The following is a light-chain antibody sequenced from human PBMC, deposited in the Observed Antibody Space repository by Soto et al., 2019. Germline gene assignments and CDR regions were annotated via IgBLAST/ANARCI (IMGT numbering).Light chain of an antibody. V-gene: IGKV4-1*01. Sequence: DIVMTQSPDSLAVSLGERATVNCKSSQSLLYSSNNKNYLSWYQQKPGQPPKLLIYLASTRESGVPDRFSGSGSGTDFTLTISSLQAEDVAVYYCQQYYSVPFTFGPGTKVDIK. J-gene: IGKJ3*01. CDR1: QSLLYSSNNKNY. CDR2: LAS. CDR3: QQYYSVPFT.